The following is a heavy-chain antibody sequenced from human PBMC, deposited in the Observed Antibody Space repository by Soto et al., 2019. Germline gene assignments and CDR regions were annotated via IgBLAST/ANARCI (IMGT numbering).Heavy chain of an antibody. CDR1: GFTFSDYY. D-gene: IGHD2-21*01. J-gene: IGHJ3*02. Sequence: PGGSLRLSCEASGFTFSDYYMSWIRQAPGKGLEWVSYISSSSSYRYFADSVKGRFTISRDNARNSLYLQMNTLRAEDTAMYFCARLSHCAGAACAFDIWGQGTLVTVSS. CDR2: ISSSSSYR. V-gene: IGHV3-11*06. CDR3: ARLSHCAGAACAFDI.